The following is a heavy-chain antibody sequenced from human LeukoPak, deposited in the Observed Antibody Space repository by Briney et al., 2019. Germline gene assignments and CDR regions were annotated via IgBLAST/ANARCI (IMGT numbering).Heavy chain of an antibody. CDR2: IYTSGST. CDR1: GGSIAIYY. Sequence: SETLSLTCTVSGGSIAIYYWSWIRQPAGKGLEWIGRIYTSGSTNYNPSLKSRVTISVDTSKNQFSLKLSSVTAADTAVYYCARLRPPKPFDYWGQGTLVTVSS. CDR3: ARLRPPKPFDY. V-gene: IGHV4-4*07. J-gene: IGHJ4*02.